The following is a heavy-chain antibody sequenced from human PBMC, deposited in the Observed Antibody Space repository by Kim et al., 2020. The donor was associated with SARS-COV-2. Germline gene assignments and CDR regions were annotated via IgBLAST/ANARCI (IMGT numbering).Heavy chain of an antibody. J-gene: IGHJ4*02. CDR1: GFTFSNYV. CDR3: AKDLRQWLS. V-gene: IGHV3-23*01. Sequence: GGSLRLSCASSGFTFSNYVMSWVRQAPGKGLEWVSGISGSAVGTYYADSVKGRFTISRDNSKNTVYLQMNSLRAEDTAVYYCAKDLRQWLSWGQGTLVTVSS. D-gene: IGHD6-19*01. CDR2: ISGSAVGT.